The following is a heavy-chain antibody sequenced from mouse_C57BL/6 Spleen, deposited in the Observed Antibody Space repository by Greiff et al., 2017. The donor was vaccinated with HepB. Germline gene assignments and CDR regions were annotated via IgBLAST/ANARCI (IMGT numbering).Heavy chain of an antibody. Sequence: EVQRVESGGGLVQPGGSLSLSCAASGFTFTDYYMSWVRQTPGKALEWLGFIRNKANGYTTKYSASVKGRFTISRDNSQSILYLQMNALRAEDSATYYCARGWYDAMDDRGPGTSVTVSS. CDR1: GFTFTDYY. V-gene: IGHV7-3*01. J-gene: IGHJ4*01. CDR3: ARGWYDAMDD. D-gene: IGHD1-1*02. CDR2: IRNKANGYTT.